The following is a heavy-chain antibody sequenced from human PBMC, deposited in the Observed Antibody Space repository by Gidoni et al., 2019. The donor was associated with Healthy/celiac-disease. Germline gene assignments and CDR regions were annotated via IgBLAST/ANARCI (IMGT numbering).Heavy chain of an antibody. D-gene: IGHD3-10*01. Sequence: EVQLLESWGCLVQPGGSLILSCAASGFTFSSYAMSWVRQAPGKGLEWVSAISGSGGSTYYADSVKGRFTISRDNSKNTLYLQMNSLRAEDTAVYYCAKVSTVYYYSTFDYWGQGTLVTVSS. V-gene: IGHV3-23*01. CDR1: GFTFSSYA. CDR3: AKVSTVYYYSTFDY. CDR2: ISGSGGST. J-gene: IGHJ4*02.